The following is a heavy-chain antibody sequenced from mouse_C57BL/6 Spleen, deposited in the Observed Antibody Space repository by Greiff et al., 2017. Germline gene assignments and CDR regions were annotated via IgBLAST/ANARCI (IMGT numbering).Heavy chain of an antibody. Sequence: EVKLVESGGGLVKPGGSLKLSCAASGFTFSSYAMSLVRQTPEKRLEWVATISDGGSYTYYPDNVKGRFTISRDNAKNNLYLQMSHLKSEDTAMYYCARAYSYYYAMDYWGQGTSGTVSA. CDR3: ARAYSYYYAMDY. V-gene: IGHV5-4*03. CDR1: GFTFSSYA. CDR2: ISDGGSYT. J-gene: IGHJ4*01. D-gene: IGHD2-10*01.